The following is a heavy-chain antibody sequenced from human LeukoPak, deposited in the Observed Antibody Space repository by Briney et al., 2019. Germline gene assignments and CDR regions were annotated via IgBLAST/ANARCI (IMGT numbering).Heavy chain of an antibody. CDR2: LSWNGATV. CDR1: GFTFDDYA. J-gene: IGHJ4*02. V-gene: IGHV3-9*01. Sequence: GGSLRLSCAASGFTFDDYAMHWVRQAPGKGLEWVSGLSWNGATVGYADSVKGRFTISRDNTKNSLYLQMSSLKTEDTALYYCAKDIGIALRGATFENWGPGTLVTVSS. CDR3: AKDIGIALRGATFEN. D-gene: IGHD3-10*01.